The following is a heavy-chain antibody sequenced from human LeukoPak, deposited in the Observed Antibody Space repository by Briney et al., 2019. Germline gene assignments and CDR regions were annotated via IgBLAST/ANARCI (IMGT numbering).Heavy chain of an antibody. Sequence: PSETLSLTCTVSGGSISSYYWSWIRQPPGKGLEWIGYIYTSGSTNYNPSLKSRVTISVDTSKNQFSLKLSSVTAADTAVYYCARGPIFGVVPDWGQGTLVTVSS. J-gene: IGHJ4*02. CDR2: IYTSGST. CDR1: GGSISSYY. CDR3: ARGPIFGVVPD. D-gene: IGHD3-3*01. V-gene: IGHV4-4*09.